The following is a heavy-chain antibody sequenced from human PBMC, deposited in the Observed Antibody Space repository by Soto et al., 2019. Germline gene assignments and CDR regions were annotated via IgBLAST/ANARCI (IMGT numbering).Heavy chain of an antibody. J-gene: IGHJ4*02. D-gene: IGHD6-6*01. CDR3: ARGRSLIAARLAKNHFDY. CDR1: GGSFSGYY. V-gene: IGHV4-34*01. Sequence: SETLSLTCAVYGGSFSGYYWSWIRQPPGKGLEWIGEINHSGSTNYNPSLKSRVTISVDTSKNQFSLKLSSVTAADTAVYYCARGRSLIAARLAKNHFDYWGQGTLVTVSS. CDR2: INHSGST.